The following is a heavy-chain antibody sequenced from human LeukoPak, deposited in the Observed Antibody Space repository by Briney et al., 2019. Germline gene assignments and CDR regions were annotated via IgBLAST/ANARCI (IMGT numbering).Heavy chain of an antibody. V-gene: IGHV5-51*01. D-gene: IGHD5-18*01. CDR3: ARQTAMGRSGDY. CDR1: GYDFTTYW. J-gene: IGHJ4*02. Sequence: GESLKISCKGFGYDFTTYWIAWVRQMPGKGLEWMGIIDPSDSDTRYTPSFQGQVTISADKSLTTAYLQWNSLKASDTAMYYCARQTAMGRSGDYWGQGTLVTVSS. CDR2: IDPSDSDT.